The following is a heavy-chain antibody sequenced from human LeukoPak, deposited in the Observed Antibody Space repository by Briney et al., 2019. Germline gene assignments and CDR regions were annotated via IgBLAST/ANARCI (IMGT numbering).Heavy chain of an antibody. D-gene: IGHD6-13*01. J-gene: IGHJ4*02. Sequence: SETLSLTCTVSGGSISSYYWSWIRQPPGKGLEWIGYIYYSGSTNYNPSLKSRVTISVDTSKNQFSLELSSVTAADTAVYYCARGLRTAAGIIDYWGQGTLVTVSS. CDR1: GGSISSYY. V-gene: IGHV4-59*01. CDR3: ARGLRTAAGIIDY. CDR2: IYYSGST.